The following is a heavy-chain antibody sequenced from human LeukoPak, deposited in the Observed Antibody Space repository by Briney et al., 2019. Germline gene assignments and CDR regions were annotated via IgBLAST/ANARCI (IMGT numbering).Heavy chain of an antibody. Sequence: SVKVSCKASGGTFSSYAISWVRQAPGQGLEWMGTIIPIFGTANYAQKFQGRVTITTDESTSTAYMELSSLRSEDTAVYYCARETRPSQYYDSSGYYAYWGQGTLVTVSS. CDR3: ARETRPSQYYDSSGYYAY. J-gene: IGHJ4*02. V-gene: IGHV1-69*05. CDR2: IIPIFGTA. CDR1: GGTFSSYA. D-gene: IGHD3-22*01.